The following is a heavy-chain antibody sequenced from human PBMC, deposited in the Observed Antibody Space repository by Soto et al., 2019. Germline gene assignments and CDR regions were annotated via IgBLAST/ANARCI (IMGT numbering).Heavy chain of an antibody. CDR1: GGSISSXGXX. J-gene: IGHJ4*02. CDR2: IYYSGST. V-gene: IGHV4-31*03. Sequence: QVQLQESGPGLVKPSQTLSLTCTVSGGSISSXGXXXXXXXXXXXXXXEWIGYIYYSGSTYYNPSLKSRVTISVDTSKNQFSLKLSSVTAADTAVYYCARVGNVDTAMVNDYWGQGTLVTVSS. CDR3: ARVGNVDTAMVNDY. D-gene: IGHD5-18*01.